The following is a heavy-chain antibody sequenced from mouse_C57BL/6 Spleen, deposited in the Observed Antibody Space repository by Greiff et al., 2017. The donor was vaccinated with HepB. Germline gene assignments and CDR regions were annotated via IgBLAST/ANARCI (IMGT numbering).Heavy chain of an antibody. V-gene: IGHV1-50*01. J-gene: IGHJ1*03. CDR2: IDPSDSYT. Sequence: QVQLQQPGAELVKPGASVKLSCKASGYTFTSYWMQWVKQRPGQGLEWIGEIDPSDSYTNYNQKFKGKATLTVDTSSSTAYMQLSSLTSEDSAVYYCARARLDYGYFDVWGTGTTVTVSS. CDR1: GYTFTSYW. CDR3: ARARLDYGYFDV. D-gene: IGHD2-4*01.